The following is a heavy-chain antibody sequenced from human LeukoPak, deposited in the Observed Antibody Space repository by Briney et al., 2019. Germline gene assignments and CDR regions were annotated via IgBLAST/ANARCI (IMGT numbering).Heavy chain of an antibody. CDR2: ISYSGST. D-gene: IGHD5-18*01. V-gene: IGHV4-59*01. CDR1: GGSISNYY. Sequence: PSETLSLTCTVSGGSISNYYWSWIRQPPGKGLEWIGYISYSGSTIYNPSLKSRVTISVDTSKNQFSLKLSSVTAADTAVYYCARDSYNYGSGSFDYWGQGTLVTVSS. J-gene: IGHJ4*02. CDR3: ARDSYNYGSGSFDY.